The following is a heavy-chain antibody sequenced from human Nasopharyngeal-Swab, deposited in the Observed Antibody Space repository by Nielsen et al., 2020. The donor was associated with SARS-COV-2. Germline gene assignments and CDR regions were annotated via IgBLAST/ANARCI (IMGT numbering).Heavy chain of an antibody. V-gene: IGHV4-31*03. CDR2: IYYSGST. CDR1: GGSISSGGYY. CDR3: AREGTNSFDYYYGMDV. J-gene: IGHJ6*02. D-gene: IGHD1-1*01. Sequence: SETLSLTCTVSGGSISSGGYYWSWIRQHPGKGLEWIGYIYYSGSTYYNPSLKSRVTISVDTSKNQFSLKLSSVTAADTAVYYCAREGTNSFDYYYGMDVWGQGTTVTVSS.